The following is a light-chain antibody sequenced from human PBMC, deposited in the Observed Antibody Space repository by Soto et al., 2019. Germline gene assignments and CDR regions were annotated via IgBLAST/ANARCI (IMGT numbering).Light chain of an antibody. CDR2: AAS. CDR1: QSVSSSY. J-gene: IGKJ5*01. V-gene: IGKV3-20*01. CDR3: QQYGNSPLIT. Sequence: EIVMTQSPVTLSVSPGERATLCCRASQSVSSSYLAWYLHKPGQAPRLLIYAASSRAAGIPDRFSGSGSGTVFTLTIRRLEPEDFALYYCQQYGNSPLITFGQGTQREIK.